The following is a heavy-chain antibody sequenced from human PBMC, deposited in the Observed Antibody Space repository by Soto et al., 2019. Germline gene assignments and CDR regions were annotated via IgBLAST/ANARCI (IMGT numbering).Heavy chain of an antibody. J-gene: IGHJ4*02. CDR2: VSHDGRNT. D-gene: IGHD6-19*01. CDR3: AKGGRQWLVTSDFNY. V-gene: IGHV3-30*18. CDR1: GFTFSDYA. Sequence: VQLVESGGGVVQPGRSLRLSCAASGFTFSDYAMHWVRQAPGKGLEWVAVVSHDGRNTHYADSVKGRFTISRDSSKNTVSLEMHSLRAEDTAVYYGAKGGRQWLVTSDFNYWGQGALVTVSS.